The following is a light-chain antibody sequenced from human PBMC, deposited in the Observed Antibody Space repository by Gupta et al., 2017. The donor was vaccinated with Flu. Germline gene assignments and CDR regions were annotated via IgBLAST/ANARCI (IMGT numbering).Light chain of an antibody. J-gene: IGLJ1*01. CDR3: QGWDSSLYV. V-gene: IGLV3-9*01. Sequence: YELPPPLSASVSLGQTARIACGGNNIGSKNGHRYQQKPGQAPVMVIYRDSNRPAGIHGRFSGSNSGNTATLTISRAQAGDEADYYCQGWDSSLYVFGTGTKVTVL. CDR1: NIGSKN. CDR2: RDS.